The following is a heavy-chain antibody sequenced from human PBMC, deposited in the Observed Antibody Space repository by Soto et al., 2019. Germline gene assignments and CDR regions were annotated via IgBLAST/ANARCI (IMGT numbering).Heavy chain of an antibody. CDR1: GFTFSSYS. CDR3: ARDLVVVVPPIYYYYGMDV. CDR2: ISSSSSYI. Sequence: PGGSLRLSCAASGFTFSSYSMNWVRQAPGKGLEWVSSISSSSSYIYYADSVKGRFTISRDNAKNSLYLQMNSLRAEDTAVYYCARDLVVVVPPIYYYYGMDVWGQGTTVTVSS. V-gene: IGHV3-21*01. J-gene: IGHJ6*02. D-gene: IGHD2-2*01.